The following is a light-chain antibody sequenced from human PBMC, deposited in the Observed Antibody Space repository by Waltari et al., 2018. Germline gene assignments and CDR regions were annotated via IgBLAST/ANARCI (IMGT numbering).Light chain of an antibody. J-gene: IGKJ2*01. CDR2: WAS. V-gene: IGKV4-1*01. CDR3: QQYYTIPRT. Sequence: DIVMTQSPDSLAVSLGERATLNCKSSQSVLYSSDNKNYLAWYQQKPGQPPKALIYWASTREPGVPDRFSGSGSGTDFTLTISSLQAEDVAVYYCQQYYTIPRTFGQGTKLEIK. CDR1: QSVLYSSDNKNY.